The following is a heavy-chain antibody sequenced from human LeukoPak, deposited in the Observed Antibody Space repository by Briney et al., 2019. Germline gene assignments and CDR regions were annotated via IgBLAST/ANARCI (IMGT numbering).Heavy chain of an antibody. CDR3: ARVLYNWNHHDL. CDR1: GGSIRSYY. D-gene: IGHD1-14*01. V-gene: IGHV4-59*01. Sequence: SETLSLTCTVSGGSIRSYYWNWIRQPPGKGLEWMGYIHDSGHTRYNSSLKSRVTVSVDTSKNQFSLILTSVTAADTAVYYCARVLYNWNHHDLWGQGILVTVSS. CDR2: IHDSGHT. J-gene: IGHJ4*02.